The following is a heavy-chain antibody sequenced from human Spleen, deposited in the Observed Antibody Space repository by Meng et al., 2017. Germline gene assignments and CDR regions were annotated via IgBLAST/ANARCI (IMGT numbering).Heavy chain of an antibody. CDR2: INCYTSGT. CDR3: AREKSPGHFDY. V-gene: IGHV1-46*01. Sequence: QVHLVQSGAEVKKPGASVKVSCKASGYTFTSHFMHWVRQAPGQGLEWLGTINCYTSGTAYARKFQGRITLTRDTSTTTVYMDLGSLGSDDTAFYYCAREKSPGHFDYFGQGILVTVSS. J-gene: IGHJ4*02. CDR1: GYTFTSHF.